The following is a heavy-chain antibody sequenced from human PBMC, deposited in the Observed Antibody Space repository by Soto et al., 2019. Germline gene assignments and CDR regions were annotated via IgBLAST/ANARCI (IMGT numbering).Heavy chain of an antibody. CDR3: ARVVVVVAATLEYYYYGMDV. J-gene: IGHJ6*02. D-gene: IGHD2-15*01. V-gene: IGHV4-34*01. CDR2: INHSGST. CDR1: GGSFSGYY. Sequence: SETLSLTCAADGGSFSGYYWSWIRQPPGKGLEWIGEINHSGSTNYNPSLKSRVTISVDTSKNQFSLKLSSVTAADTAVYYCARVVVVVAATLEYYYYGMDVCGQGTTVTVSS.